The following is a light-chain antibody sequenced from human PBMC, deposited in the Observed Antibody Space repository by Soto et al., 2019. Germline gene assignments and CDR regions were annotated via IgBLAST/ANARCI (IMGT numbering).Light chain of an antibody. CDR3: HQFNSL. J-gene: IGKJ5*01. V-gene: IGKV1-13*02. CDR2: DAS. Sequence: SRWTLTTTIRDTVSITCRASQGIATGLAWYQQKSGAPPRLLIYDASILQRGVPSRFSGSGSGTHFILTISNLQPEDFPTYYCHQFNSLFGHGTRLEIK. CDR1: QGIATG.